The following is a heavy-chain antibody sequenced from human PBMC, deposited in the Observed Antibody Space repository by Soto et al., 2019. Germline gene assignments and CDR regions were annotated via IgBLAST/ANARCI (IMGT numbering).Heavy chain of an antibody. J-gene: IGHJ4*02. CDR3: ARHEGGYSSSWRLDY. CDR2: IYYSGST. CDR1: GGSISSSSYY. V-gene: IGHV4-39*01. D-gene: IGHD6-13*01. Sequence: SETLSLTCTVSGGSISSSSYYWGWIRQPPGKGLEWIGSIYYSGSTYYNPSLKSRVTISVDTSKNQFSLKLSSVTAADTAVYYCARHEGGYSSSWRLDYWGQGTLVTVSS.